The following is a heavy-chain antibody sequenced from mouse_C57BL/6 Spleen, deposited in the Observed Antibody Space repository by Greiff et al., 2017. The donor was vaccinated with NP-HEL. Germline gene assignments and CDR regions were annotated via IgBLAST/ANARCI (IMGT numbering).Heavy chain of an antibody. J-gene: IGHJ2*01. Sequence: VQLVESGAELVKPGASVKLSCKASGYTFTEYTIHWVKQRSGQGLEWIGWFYPGSGSIKYNEKFKDKATLTADKSSSTVYMELSRLTSEDSAVYFCARHEGRAHYSNFFWDYWGQGTTLTVSS. V-gene: IGHV1-62-2*01. D-gene: IGHD2-5*01. CDR1: GYTFTEYT. CDR2: FYPGSGSI. CDR3: ARHEGRAHYSNFFWDY.